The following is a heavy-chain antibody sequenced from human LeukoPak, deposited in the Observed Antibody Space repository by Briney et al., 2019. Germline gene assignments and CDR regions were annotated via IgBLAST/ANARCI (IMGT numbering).Heavy chain of an antibody. D-gene: IGHD3-3*01. J-gene: IGHJ4*02. CDR3: ARAGPTYYDFWGGSFDY. CDR2: IWYDGSNK. V-gene: IGHV3-33*01. CDR1: GFTFSSYG. Sequence: GGSLRLSCAASGFTFSSYGMHWVRQAPGKGLEWVAVIWYDGSNKYYADSVKGRFTISRDNSKNTLYLQMNSLRAEDTAVYYCARAGPTYYDFWGGSFDYWGQGTLVTVSS.